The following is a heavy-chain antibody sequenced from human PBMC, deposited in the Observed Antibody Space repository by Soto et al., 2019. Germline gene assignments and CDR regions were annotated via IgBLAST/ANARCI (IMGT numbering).Heavy chain of an antibody. CDR2: ISAYNGNT. V-gene: IGHV1-18*01. J-gene: IGHJ4*02. Sequence: QVQLVQSGAEVKKPGASVKVSCKASGYTFTSYGISWVRQAPGQGLEWMGWISAYNGNTNYAQKLQGRVTMTTDTSTSTAYMELRSLRSDDTAVYYCARDEWVQPDGYNLAIDYWGQGTLVTVSS. CDR3: ARDEWVQPDGYNLAIDY. D-gene: IGHD5-12*01. CDR1: GYTFTSYG.